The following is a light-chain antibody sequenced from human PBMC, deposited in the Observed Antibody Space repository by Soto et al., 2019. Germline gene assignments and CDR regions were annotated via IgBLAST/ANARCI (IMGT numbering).Light chain of an antibody. J-gene: IGKJ1*01. CDR1: QSISRSQ. CDR3: QQYGFSPRT. Sequence: TQSPATLSVSPGEGATVSCRASQSISRSQLAWYQQKPGQAPRLLIHDASSRATGISDRFTGSGSGTDFTLTNTTREPEDLAAYYCQQYGFSPRTFGLGTKVDIK. CDR2: DAS. V-gene: IGKV3-20*01.